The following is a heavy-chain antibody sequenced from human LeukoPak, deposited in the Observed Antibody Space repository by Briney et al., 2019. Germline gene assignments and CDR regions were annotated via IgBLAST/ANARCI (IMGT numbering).Heavy chain of an antibody. V-gene: IGHV4-59*01. CDR2: ISYSGST. J-gene: IGHJ4*02. D-gene: IGHD3-22*01. Sequence: SETLPLTCTVSGGSTNNYYWNWIRQPPGKGLEWIGFISYSGSTNYNPSLRSRVTISVDTSKNQFSLNLSSVTGADTAMYYCARGGPGSGWHYYLDYWGQGTLVTVSS. CDR1: GGSTNNYY. CDR3: ARGGPGSGWHYYLDY.